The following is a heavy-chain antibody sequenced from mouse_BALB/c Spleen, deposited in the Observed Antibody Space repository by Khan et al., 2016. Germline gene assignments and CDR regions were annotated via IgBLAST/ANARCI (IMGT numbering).Heavy chain of an antibody. V-gene: IGHV1-20*02. CDR2: INPNNGAT. J-gene: IGHJ2*01. D-gene: IGHD2-4*01. CDR3: ARDDYVN. Sequence: VQLQQSDPDLVKPGASVKISCKASGYSFTAYYMYWVKQSHGKSLEWIGRINPNNGATTFNQKFKGKAILTVDKSSTTAYRELRSLASEDSAVYYCARDDYVNGGQGTTLTVSA. CDR1: GYSFTAYY.